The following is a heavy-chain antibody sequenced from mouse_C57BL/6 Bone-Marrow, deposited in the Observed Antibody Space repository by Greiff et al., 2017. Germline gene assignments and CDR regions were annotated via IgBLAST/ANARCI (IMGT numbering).Heavy chain of an antibody. Sequence: QVQLQQPGTELVKPGASVKLSCKASGYTFTSYWMHWVKQRPGQGLEWIGNINPSNGGTNYNEKFKNKATLTVDKSSSTAYMQLSSLTSEDSAVYYCARSRSVYDYDDYAMDYGGQGTSVTVSS. CDR1: GYTFTSYW. D-gene: IGHD2-4*01. CDR2: INPSNGGT. CDR3: ARSRSVYDYDDYAMDY. J-gene: IGHJ4*01. V-gene: IGHV1-53*01.